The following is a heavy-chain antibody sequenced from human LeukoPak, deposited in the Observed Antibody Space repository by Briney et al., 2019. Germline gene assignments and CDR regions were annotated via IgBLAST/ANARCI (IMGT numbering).Heavy chain of an antibody. V-gene: IGHV4-38-2*02. D-gene: IGHD1-26*01. CDR3: ARSTRYSGSYRGANWFDP. CDR1: GYSISSGYY. CDR2: IYHSGIT. J-gene: IGHJ5*02. Sequence: SETLSLTCTVSGYSISSGYYGGWIRQPPGKGRKWIGRIYHSGITYYTPSLKSRVTISVDTSKNQFSLKLSSVTAADTAVYYCARSTRYSGSYRGANWFDPWGQGTLVTVSS.